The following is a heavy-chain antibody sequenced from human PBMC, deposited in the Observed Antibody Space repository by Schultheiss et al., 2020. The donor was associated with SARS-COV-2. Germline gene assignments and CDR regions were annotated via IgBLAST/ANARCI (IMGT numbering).Heavy chain of an antibody. CDR1: GYTFTSYG. J-gene: IGHJ4*02. CDR2: ISAYNGNT. V-gene: IGHV1-18*01. CDR3: ARDHYYYGSGSYYWGRTPQIDY. D-gene: IGHD3-10*01. Sequence: ASVKVSCKASGYTFTSYGISWVRQAPGQGLEWMGWISAYNGNTNYAQKLHGRVTMTTDTSTSTAYMELRSLRSDDTAVYYCARDHYYYGSGSYYWGRTPQIDYWGQGTLVTVSS.